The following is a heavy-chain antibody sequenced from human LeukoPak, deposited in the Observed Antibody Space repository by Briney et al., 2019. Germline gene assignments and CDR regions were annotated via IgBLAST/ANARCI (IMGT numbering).Heavy chain of an antibody. V-gene: IGHV1-18*01. CDR1: GYTFTSYG. CDR3: ARPVGLNWGAIDAFDI. J-gene: IGHJ3*02. CDR2: ISAHNGNT. D-gene: IGHD7-27*01. Sequence: ASVKVSCKASGYTFTSYGISWVRQAPGQGLEWMGWISAHNGNTNYAQKLQGRVTMTTDTSTSTAYMELRSLRSDDTAVYYCARPVGLNWGAIDAFDIWGQGTMVTVSS.